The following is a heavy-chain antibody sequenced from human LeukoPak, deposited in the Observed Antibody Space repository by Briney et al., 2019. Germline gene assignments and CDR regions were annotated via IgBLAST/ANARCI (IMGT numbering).Heavy chain of an antibody. CDR3: ARVGITIFGVVIEGLFDY. CDR1: GGSISSYY. V-gene: IGHV4-4*07. CDR2: IYTSGST. Sequence: SETLSLTCTVSGGSISSYYWSWIRQPAGKGLEWIGRIYTSGSTNYNPSLKSRVTMSVDTSKNQFSLKLSSVTAADTAVYYCARVGITIFGVVIEGLFDYWGQGTLVTVSS. D-gene: IGHD3-3*01. J-gene: IGHJ4*02.